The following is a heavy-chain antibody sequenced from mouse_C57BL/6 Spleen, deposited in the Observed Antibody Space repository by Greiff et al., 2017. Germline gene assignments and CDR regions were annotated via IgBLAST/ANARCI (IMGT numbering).Heavy chain of an antibody. Sequence: EVKLQESGAELVRPGASVKLSCTASGFNIKDDYMHWVKQRPEQGLEWIGWIDPENGDTEYASKFQGKATITADTSSNTAYLQLSSLTSEDTAVYYCTQGDDGSPFAYWGQGTLVTVSA. CDR3: TQGDDGSPFAY. J-gene: IGHJ3*01. D-gene: IGHD2-3*01. CDR2: IDPENGDT. V-gene: IGHV14-4*01. CDR1: GFNIKDDY.